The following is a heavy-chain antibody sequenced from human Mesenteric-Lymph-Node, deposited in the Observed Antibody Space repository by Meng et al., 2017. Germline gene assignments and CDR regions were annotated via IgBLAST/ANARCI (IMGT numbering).Heavy chain of an antibody. CDR2: ICYTGST. CDR3: AREAGRDGYATPKFDY. Sequence: QGQLKESGPGLVNPSQTLSLTCTVSGGSIGSGGYYWSWIRQHPGKGLEWIGYICYTGSTFYNPSLKSRVTISVDTSKNQFSLKLISATAADTAVYYCAREAGRDGYATPKFDYWGQGTLVTVSS. J-gene: IGHJ4*02. V-gene: IGHV4-31*03. D-gene: IGHD5-24*01. CDR1: GGSIGSGGYY.